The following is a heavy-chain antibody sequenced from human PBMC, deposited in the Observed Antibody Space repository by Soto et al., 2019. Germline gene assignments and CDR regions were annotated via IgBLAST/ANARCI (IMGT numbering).Heavy chain of an antibody. J-gene: IGHJ4*02. V-gene: IGHV3-33*01. CDR1: GFTFSSYG. CDR2: IWYDGSNK. D-gene: IGHD6-6*01. CDR3: ARDGTLLSIGPFDY. Sequence: QVQLVESGGGVVQPGRSLRLSCAASGFTFSSYGMHWVRQAPGKGLEWVAVIWYDGSNKYYADSVKGRFTISRDNSKNTLYLQMNRLRAEYTAVYYCARDGTLLSIGPFDYWGQGTLVTVSS.